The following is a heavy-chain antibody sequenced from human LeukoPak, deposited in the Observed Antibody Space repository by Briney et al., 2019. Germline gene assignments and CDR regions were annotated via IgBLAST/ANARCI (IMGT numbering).Heavy chain of an antibody. CDR3: ARVKGSSTFDY. V-gene: IGHV3-30-3*01. CDR1: GFTFSSYT. D-gene: IGHD2-2*01. Sequence: PGRSLRLSCAASGFTFSSYTMHWVRRAPGKGLEWVAVISYDGSNKYYADSVKGRFTISRDNSKNTLYLQMNSLRAEDTAVYYCARVKGSSTFDYWGQGTLVTVSS. J-gene: IGHJ4*02. CDR2: ISYDGSNK.